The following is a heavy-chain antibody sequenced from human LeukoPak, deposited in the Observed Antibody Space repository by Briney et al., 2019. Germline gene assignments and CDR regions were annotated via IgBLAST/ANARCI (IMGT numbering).Heavy chain of an antibody. V-gene: IGHV1-2*02. Sequence: ASVKVSCKASGYRFISHYIHWVRQAPGQGPEWLGWMHAGNGNTRYPEKFEGRVTMTRDTSSNTAYMDLTSLRSDDTAVYYCAREGSYCVGGDCYSSDFWGQGTLVTVSS. CDR3: AREGSYCVGGDCYSSDF. CDR1: GYRFISHY. J-gene: IGHJ4*02. CDR2: MHAGNGNT. D-gene: IGHD2-21*02.